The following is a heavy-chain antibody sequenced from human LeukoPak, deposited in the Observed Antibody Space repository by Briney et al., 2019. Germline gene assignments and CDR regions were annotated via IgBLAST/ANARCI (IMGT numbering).Heavy chain of an antibody. Sequence: AASVKVSCKASGHTSTTYAIHWVRQAPGQGLEWMGWTNAGNGNIKYSQKFQGRVTITGDTSASTAYMELSSLRSEDTAVYYCARGYCSSTSCYMDVWGQGTTVT. D-gene: IGHD2-2*01. CDR2: TNAGNGNI. J-gene: IGHJ6*02. V-gene: IGHV1-3*01. CDR3: ARGYCSSTSCYMDV. CDR1: GHTSTTYA.